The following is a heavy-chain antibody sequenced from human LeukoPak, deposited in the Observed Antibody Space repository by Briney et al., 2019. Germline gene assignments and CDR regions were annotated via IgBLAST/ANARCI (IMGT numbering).Heavy chain of an antibody. CDR2: INHSRST. CDR1: GGSFSGYY. CDR3: AYLNCGGDCYEWD. J-gene: IGHJ4*02. D-gene: IGHD2-21*02. V-gene: IGHV4-34*01. Sequence: PSETLSLTCAVYGGSFSGYYWSWIRQPPGKGLEWIGEINHSRSTNYNSSLKSRVTISVDTSISTAYMELSRLRSDDTAVYYCAYLNCGGDCYEWDWGQGTLVTVSS.